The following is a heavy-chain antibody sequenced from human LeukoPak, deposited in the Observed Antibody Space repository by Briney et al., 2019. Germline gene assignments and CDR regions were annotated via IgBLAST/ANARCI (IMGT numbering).Heavy chain of an antibody. CDR1: GYIFTRYD. J-gene: IGHJ4*02. D-gene: IGHD2-15*01. Sequence: ASVKVSCKASGYIFTRYDINWVRQATGQGLEWLGWVNTKSGNTGSAQNFQGRLTITRDTSINTAYMELSSLRSEDTAIYYCARVDGSPDYWGQGTLVTVSS. CDR3: ARVDGSPDY. V-gene: IGHV1-8*03. CDR2: VNTKSGNT.